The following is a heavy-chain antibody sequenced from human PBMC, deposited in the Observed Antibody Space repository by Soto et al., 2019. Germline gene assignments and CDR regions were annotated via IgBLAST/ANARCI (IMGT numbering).Heavy chain of an antibody. V-gene: IGHV4-59*08. CDR2: IYYSGST. J-gene: IGHJ6*03. CDR3: ARQGGRITEGSGSYYLMDV. D-gene: IGHD3-10*01. CDR1: GGSISSYY. Sequence: SETLSLTCTVSGGSISSYYWSWIRQPPGKGLEWIGYIYYSGSTNYNPSLKSRVTISVDTSKNQFSLKLSSVTAADTAVYYCARQGGRITEGSGSYYLMDVWGKGTTVTVSS.